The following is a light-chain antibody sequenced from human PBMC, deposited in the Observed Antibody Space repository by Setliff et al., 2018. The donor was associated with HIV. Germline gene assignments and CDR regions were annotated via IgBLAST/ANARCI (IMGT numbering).Light chain of an antibody. J-gene: IGKJ4*01. CDR1: QDISNY. V-gene: IGKV1-33*01. CDR2: DAS. CDR3: QQYENLPLT. Sequence: DIQMTQSPSSLSASVGDRVTITCQASQDISNYLNWYQQKPGKAPKLLIFDASNSERGVPSKFSGSGSGSDFTFTISSLQPEDIATYYCQQYENLPLTFGGGTKV.